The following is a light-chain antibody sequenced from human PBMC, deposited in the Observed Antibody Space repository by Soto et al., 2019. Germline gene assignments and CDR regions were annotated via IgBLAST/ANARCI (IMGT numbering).Light chain of an antibody. CDR3: QTWGTGIQV. J-gene: IGLJ3*02. V-gene: IGLV4-69*01. Sequence: QPVLTQSPSASASLGDSVKLTCTLSSGNSSYAIAWHQQQPEQGPRYLMKLNSDGSHSKGDGIPDRFSGSSSGAERYLTISSLQSEDEADYYCQTWGTGIQVFGGGTKLTVL. CDR1: SGNSSYA. CDR2: LNSDGSH.